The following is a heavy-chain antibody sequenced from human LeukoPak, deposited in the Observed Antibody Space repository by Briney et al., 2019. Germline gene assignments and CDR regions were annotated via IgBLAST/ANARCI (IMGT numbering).Heavy chain of an antibody. CDR1: GFTFSSYN. D-gene: IGHD6-13*01. V-gene: IGHV3-21*01. CDR2: ISSSSGYI. J-gene: IGHJ6*03. CDR3: ATVIAYRGYMDV. Sequence: GGSLRLSCAASGFTFSSYNMNWVRQAPGKGLEWVSFISSSSGYIYYADSVKGRFTISRDNAKNSLYLLMNSLRAEDTAVYYCATVIAYRGYMDVWGKGTTVTVSS.